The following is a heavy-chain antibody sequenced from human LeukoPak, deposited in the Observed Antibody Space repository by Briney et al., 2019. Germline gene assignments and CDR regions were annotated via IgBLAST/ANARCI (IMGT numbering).Heavy chain of an antibody. Sequence: PSETLSLTCTVSGGSISSYCWSWIRQPAGKGLEWIGRIYTSGSTDYNPSLKSRVTMSVDTSKKQFSLKLTSVTAADTAVYFCARLRPGATIFGVAPDNWGQGTLVTVSS. D-gene: IGHD3-3*01. V-gene: IGHV4-4*07. CDR1: GGSISSYC. CDR3: ARLRPGATIFGVAPDN. J-gene: IGHJ4*02. CDR2: IYTSGST.